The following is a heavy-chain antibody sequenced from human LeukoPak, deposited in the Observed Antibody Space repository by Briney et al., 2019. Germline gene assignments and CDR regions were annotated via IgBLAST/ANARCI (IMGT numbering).Heavy chain of an antibody. J-gene: IGHJ4*02. D-gene: IGHD2-2*02. V-gene: IGHV1-69*05. Sequence: AAVKVSCKASGGTFSSYAISWVRQAPGQGLEWMGGIIPIFGTANYAQKFQGRVTITTDESTSTAYMELRSMRSEDTAVYYCARGGEYQLLYRFDYWGQGTLVTVSS. CDR2: IIPIFGTA. CDR1: GGTFSSYA. CDR3: ARGGEYQLLYRFDY.